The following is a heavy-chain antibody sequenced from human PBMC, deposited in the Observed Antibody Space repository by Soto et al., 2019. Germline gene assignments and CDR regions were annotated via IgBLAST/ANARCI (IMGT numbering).Heavy chain of an antibody. D-gene: IGHD3-3*01. J-gene: IGHJ4*02. CDR2: INAGNGNT. V-gene: IGHV1-3*01. Sequence: ASVKVSCKASGYTFTSYAMHWVRQAPGQRLEWMGWINAGNGNTKYSQKFQGRVTITRDTSASTAYMELSSLRSEDTAVYYCARSQDYYDFWSGYYTFDYWGQGTLVTVSS. CDR1: GYTFTSYA. CDR3: ARSQDYYDFWSGYYTFDY.